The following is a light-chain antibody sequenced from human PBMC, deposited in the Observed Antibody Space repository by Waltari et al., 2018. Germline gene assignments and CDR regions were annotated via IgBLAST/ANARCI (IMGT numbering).Light chain of an antibody. CDR1: SLRSYY. CDR3: NSRDSSGNHVV. V-gene: IGLV3-19*01. J-gene: IGLJ2*01. CDR2: GKN. Sequence: SSELTQDPAVSVALGQTVRITCQGDSLRSYYASWYQQKPGQAPVLVIYGKNNRPSGIPDRFSGSSSGNTASLTITGAQAEDDADYHCNSRDSSGNHVVFGGGTKLTVL.